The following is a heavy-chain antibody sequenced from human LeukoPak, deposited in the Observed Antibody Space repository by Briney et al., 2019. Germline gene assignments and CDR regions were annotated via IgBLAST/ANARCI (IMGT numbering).Heavy chain of an antibody. CDR1: GYSFTNYY. D-gene: IGHD6-6*01. Sequence: GASVKVSRKPSGYSFTNYYVHWVRQAPGQRLEWRGAINPSGGTTSCAQYIQCRVTMTRDTATSTVYMDLYSLRSEDTAVYYGARNLVAPDYWGQGTLVTVSS. V-gene: IGHV1-46*01. CDR3: ARNLVAPDY. J-gene: IGHJ4*02. CDR2: INPSGGTT.